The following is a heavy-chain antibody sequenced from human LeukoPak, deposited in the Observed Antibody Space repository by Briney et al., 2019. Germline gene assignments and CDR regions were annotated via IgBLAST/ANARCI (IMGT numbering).Heavy chain of an antibody. CDR3: AREGVYSPDPSSYHRHAFDV. CDR2: INPSGGST. V-gene: IGHV1-46*01. J-gene: IGHJ3*01. D-gene: IGHD3-16*02. CDR1: GYTFTSYY. Sequence: ASVKVACKASGYTFTSYYMHWVRQAPGQGLEWMGIINPSGGSTSYAQKFQGRVTMTRDTSTSTVYMELSSLRSEDTAVYYCAREGVYSPDPSSYHRHAFDVWGKGTVVIVSS.